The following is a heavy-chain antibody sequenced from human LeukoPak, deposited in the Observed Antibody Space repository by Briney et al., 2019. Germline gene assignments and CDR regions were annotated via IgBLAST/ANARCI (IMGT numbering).Heavy chain of an antibody. J-gene: IGHJ3*02. Sequence: PGGSLRLSCAASGFTFSSYGMHWVRQAPGKGLEWVAVISYDGSNKYYADSVKGRFTISRDNSKNTLYLQMSSLRAEDTAVYYCAKGPGYSSGWYRDDAFDIWGQGTMVTVPS. CDR3: AKGPGYSSGWYRDDAFDI. D-gene: IGHD6-19*01. V-gene: IGHV3-30*18. CDR2: ISYDGSNK. CDR1: GFTFSSYG.